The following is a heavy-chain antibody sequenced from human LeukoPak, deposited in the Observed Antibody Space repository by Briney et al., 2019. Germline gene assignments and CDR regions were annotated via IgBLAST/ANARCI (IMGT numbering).Heavy chain of an antibody. CDR3: ARESGSYLWRSWLNP. J-gene: IGHJ5*02. Sequence: SETLSLTCSVSGGSISSYYWTWIRQPPGKGLEWIGNIYNSGNTNYNPSLKSRVTISVDTSKNQFSLKLNSVTAADTAVYYCARESGSYLWRSWLNPWGQGTLVTVSS. CDR1: GGSISSYY. V-gene: IGHV4-59*01. CDR2: IYNSGNT. D-gene: IGHD3-16*01.